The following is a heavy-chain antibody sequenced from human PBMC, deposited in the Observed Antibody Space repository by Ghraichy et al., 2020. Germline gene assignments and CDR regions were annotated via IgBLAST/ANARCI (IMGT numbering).Heavy chain of an antibody. CDR3: AKGAGRTGGDY. D-gene: IGHD1-1*01. CDR1: GFTFSEPY. CDR2: INSSGSDI. V-gene: IGHV3-11*01. Sequence: GGSLRLSCAASGFTFSEPYMSWVRQAPGKGLEWVSYINSSGSDINYADSVKGRFTISRDNAKNSLYLQMNSLRIEDTTVYYCAKGAGRTGGDYWGQGTLVTVSS. J-gene: IGHJ4*02.